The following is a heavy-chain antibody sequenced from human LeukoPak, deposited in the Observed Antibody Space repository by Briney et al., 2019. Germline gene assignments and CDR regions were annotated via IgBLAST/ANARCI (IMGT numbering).Heavy chain of an antibody. CDR1: GFTFTSYA. D-gene: IGHD1-26*01. V-gene: IGHV3-23*01. J-gene: IGHJ4*02. Sequence: GGSLRLSCAASGFTFTSYAMNWLRQAPGKGLEWVSFISGSGDITYYADSVKGRFTISRDNSKNTLYLQMNSLRAEDTALYYCAKSRGESRGASNYWGQGTLVTVSS. CDR2: ISGSGDIT. CDR3: AKSRGESRGASNY.